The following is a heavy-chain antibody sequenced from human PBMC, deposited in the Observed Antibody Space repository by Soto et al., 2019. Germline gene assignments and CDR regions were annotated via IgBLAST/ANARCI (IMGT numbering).Heavy chain of an antibody. Sequence: GASVKLSCKVSGYTLTELSMHWVRQAPGKGLEWMGGFDPEDGSTSYAQKFQGRVTMTRDTSTSTVYMELSSLRSEDTAVYYCARDLQLGGLDAFDIWGQGTMVTVSS. D-gene: IGHD5-18*01. V-gene: IGHV1-24*01. CDR2: FDPEDGST. J-gene: IGHJ3*02. CDR1: GYTLTELS. CDR3: ARDLQLGGLDAFDI.